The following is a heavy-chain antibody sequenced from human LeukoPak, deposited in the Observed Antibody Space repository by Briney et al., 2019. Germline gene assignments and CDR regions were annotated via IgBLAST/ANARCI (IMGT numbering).Heavy chain of an antibody. V-gene: IGHV3-23*01. CDR1: GFTFSSYA. CDR2: ISGSGGST. Sequence: PGGSLRLSCAASGFTFSSYAMSWVRQAPGKGLEWVSAISGSGGSTYYADSVKGRFTISRDNSKNTLYLQMNSRRAEDTAVYYGXXXXXXXXXXXXXNSMDVWGKGTTVTVSS. CDR3: XXXXXXXXXXXXXNSMDV. J-gene: IGHJ6*03.